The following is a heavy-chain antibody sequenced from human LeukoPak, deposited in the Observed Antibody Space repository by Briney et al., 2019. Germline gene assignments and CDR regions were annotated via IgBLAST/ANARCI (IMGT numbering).Heavy chain of an antibody. Sequence: GGSLRLSCAASGFTFSSYAMSWVSQAPGKGLEWVSAISGRGGSTYYADSVKGRFTISRDNSKNTLYLQMNSLRAEDTAVYYCAKSELDYDFWSGIDDAFDIWGQGTMDTVSS. CDR2: ISGRGGST. D-gene: IGHD3-3*01. V-gene: IGHV3-23*01. CDR3: AKSELDYDFWSGIDDAFDI. J-gene: IGHJ3*02. CDR1: GFTFSSYA.